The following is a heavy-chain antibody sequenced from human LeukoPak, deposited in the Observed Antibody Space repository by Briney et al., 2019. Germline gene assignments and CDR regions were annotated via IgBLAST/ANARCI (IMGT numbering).Heavy chain of an antibody. V-gene: IGHV4-59*01. CDR1: GASISSYY. J-gene: IGHJ4*02. Sequence: SETLSLTCTVSGASISSYYWSWIRQPPGKGLEWIGYIFYSGSTLYNPSLQSRVTISVDTSKNQFSLKLTSVTAADTAVYYCARTRTRNNYGEYYFDYWGQGTLVTVSS. D-gene: IGHD5-24*01. CDR2: IFYSGST. CDR3: ARTRTRNNYGEYYFDY.